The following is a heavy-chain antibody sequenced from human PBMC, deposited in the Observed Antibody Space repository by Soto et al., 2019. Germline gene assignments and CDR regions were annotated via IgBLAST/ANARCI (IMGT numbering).Heavy chain of an antibody. V-gene: IGHV3-23*01. CDR3: ARADLFLMAYEFGY. CDR1: GFTFNNYA. Sequence: EVQLLESVGGLVQRGGSLRVSCAASGFTFNNYAMTWVRQAPGKGLEWVSFINASGDKTYYADSVKGRFTISRDNSKNTLSLQMSSLRDDDTAVYFCARADLFLMAYEFGYRGQGTLVTVSS. CDR2: INASGDKT. D-gene: IGHD2-8*01. J-gene: IGHJ4*02.